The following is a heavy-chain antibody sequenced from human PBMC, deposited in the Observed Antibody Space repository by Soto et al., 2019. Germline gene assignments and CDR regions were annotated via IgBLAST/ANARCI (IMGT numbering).Heavy chain of an antibody. J-gene: IGHJ4*02. D-gene: IGHD4-17*01. CDR2: IDPSDSFT. CDR1: GYNFASYW. CDR3: TRGATVTAEFDK. V-gene: IGHV5-10-1*01. Sequence: GRSLKISCEGSGYNFASYWITWVRHMPGKGLEWMGRIDPSDSFTNYSPSFKGRVTISADESVSTAYLQWSSLQASDTAMYYCTRGATVTAEFDKWGQGTQVTVSS.